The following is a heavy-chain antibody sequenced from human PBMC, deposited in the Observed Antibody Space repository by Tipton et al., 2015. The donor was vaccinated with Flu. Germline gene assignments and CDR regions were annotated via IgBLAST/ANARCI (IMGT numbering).Heavy chain of an antibody. CDR1: GFTFSSYD. V-gene: IGHV3-13*01. CDR3: ARETQWSNFDY. D-gene: IGHD6-19*01. Sequence: SLRLSCEASGFTFSSYDMHWVRHSTGKGLQWVSGIGTSGDTYYSGSVKGRFTISRDNAKNSLYLQMNSLRAEDTAVYYCARETQWSNFDYWGQGTLVTVSS. J-gene: IGHJ4*02. CDR2: IGTSGDT.